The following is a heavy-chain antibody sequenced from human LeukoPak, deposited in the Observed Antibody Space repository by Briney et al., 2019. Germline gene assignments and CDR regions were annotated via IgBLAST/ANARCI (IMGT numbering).Heavy chain of an antibody. CDR3: ARRRYNWNAIDY. J-gene: IGHJ4*02. CDR2: ISSSGSTL. D-gene: IGHD1-20*01. CDR1: GFTFSDYY. V-gene: IGHV3-11*01. Sequence: GGSLRLSCAASGFTFSDYYMSWIRQAPGKGLEWVSYISSSGSTLYYADSVKGRITISRGDAKNSLYLQMNSLRAEDTAVYYCARRRYNWNAIDYWGQGTLVTVSS.